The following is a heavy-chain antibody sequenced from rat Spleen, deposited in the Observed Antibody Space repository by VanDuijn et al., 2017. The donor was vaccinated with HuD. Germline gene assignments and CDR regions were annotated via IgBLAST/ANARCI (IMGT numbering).Heavy chain of an antibody. CDR3: ARHWGIIRDCFDY. Sequence: EVQLVESGGGLVQPGRSLKLSCAASGFTFSNYGMAWVRQAPTKGLEWVATISYDGSSTYYRDSVKGRFTISRDNAKSTLYLQMDSVRSEDTATYSCARHWGIIRDCFDYWGQGVMVTVSS. J-gene: IGHJ2*01. CDR2: ISYDGSST. CDR1: GFTFSNYG. V-gene: IGHV5-29*01. D-gene: IGHD4-3*01.